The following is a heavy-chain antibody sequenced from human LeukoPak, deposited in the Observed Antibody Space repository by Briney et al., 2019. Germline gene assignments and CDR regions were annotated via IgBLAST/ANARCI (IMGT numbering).Heavy chain of an antibody. CDR1: GFTFSSYA. Sequence: PGGSLRLSCAASGFTFSSYAMSWVRQAPGKGLEWVSGISGSGSSTYYADSVKGRFTISRDNSKNTLYLQMNSLRAEDTAVYYCAKDSIYCSGGSCYWQGHYYYYMDVWGNGTTVTVSS. V-gene: IGHV3-23*01. J-gene: IGHJ6*03. CDR2: ISGSGSST. CDR3: AKDSIYCSGGSCYWQGHYYYYMDV. D-gene: IGHD2-15*01.